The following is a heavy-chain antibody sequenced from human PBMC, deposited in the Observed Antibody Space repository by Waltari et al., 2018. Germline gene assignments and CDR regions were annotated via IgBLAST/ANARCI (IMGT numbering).Heavy chain of an antibody. CDR1: GFTFDDYA. CDR2: ISWNSGNI. J-gene: IGHJ4*02. Sequence: GGLVQPGRSLRLSCAASGFTFDDYAMHWVRQAPGKGLEWVSGISWNSGNIGYADSVKGRFTISRDNAKNSLYLQMNSLRTGDTALYYCAKGHSGSYGLDSWGQGTLVTVSP. V-gene: IGHV3-9*01. CDR3: AKGHSGSYGLDS. D-gene: IGHD1-26*01.